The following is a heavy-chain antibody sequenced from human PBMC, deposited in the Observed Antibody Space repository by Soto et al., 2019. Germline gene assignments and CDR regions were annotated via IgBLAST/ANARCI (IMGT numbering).Heavy chain of an antibody. V-gene: IGHV3-30-3*01. CDR1: GFTFSSYA. J-gene: IGHJ2*01. CDR2: ISYDGSNK. CDR3: ARDQGIAAAGTGWYFDL. Sequence: QVQLVESGGGVVQPGRSLRLSCAASGFTFSSYAMHWVRQAPGKGLEWVAVISYDGSNKYYADSVKGRFTISRDNSKNTLYLQMNSLRAEDTAVYYCARDQGIAAAGTGWYFDLWGRGTLVTVSS. D-gene: IGHD6-13*01.